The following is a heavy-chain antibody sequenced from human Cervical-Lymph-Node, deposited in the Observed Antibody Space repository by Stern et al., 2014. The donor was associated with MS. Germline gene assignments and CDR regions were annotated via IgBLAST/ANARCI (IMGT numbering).Heavy chain of an antibody. CDR2: IWNDGSNK. D-gene: IGHD4-23*01. J-gene: IGHJ3*01. CDR1: GFAFSNFG. V-gene: IGHV3-33*01. CDR3: AREASYSNSDAFDV. Sequence: VKLVESGGGVVQPGRSLRLSCAASGFAFSNFGMHWVRQAPGKGLEWVAVIWNDGSNKFYEDSVKGRFTISRDNSRNTLDLQMNSLRAEDTALYYCAREASYSNSDAFDVWGQGTMVTVSS.